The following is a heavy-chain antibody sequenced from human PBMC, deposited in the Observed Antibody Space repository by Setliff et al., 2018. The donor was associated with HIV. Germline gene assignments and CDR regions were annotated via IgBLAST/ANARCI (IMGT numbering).Heavy chain of an antibody. D-gene: IGHD1-20*01. Sequence: GSLRLSCEAFSSYAMHWVRQAPGKGLVWVAVISYDGSNKYYADSVKGRFTISRDNSRNTLYLQMNSLRPEDSAVYYCARGGSYNWNYLGYWGQGALVTVSS. CDR2: ISYDGSNK. V-gene: IGHV3-30*04. CDR3: ARGGSYNWNYLGY. J-gene: IGHJ4*02. CDR1: SSYA.